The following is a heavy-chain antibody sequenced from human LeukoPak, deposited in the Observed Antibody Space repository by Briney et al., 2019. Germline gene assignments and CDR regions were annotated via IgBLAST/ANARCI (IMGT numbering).Heavy chain of an antibody. D-gene: IGHD5-24*01. CDR3: ATDSSRNGYNNFDY. CDR2: ITTNGGST. Sequence: HAGGSLRLSCSASGFIFSSYYMHWVRQAPGKGLEYVSAITTNGGSTYYADSVKGRFTISRDNSKNTLYLQMNSLRAEDTAVYYCATDSSRNGYNNFDYRGQGTLVTVSS. J-gene: IGHJ4*02. CDR1: GFIFSSYY. V-gene: IGHV3-64*04.